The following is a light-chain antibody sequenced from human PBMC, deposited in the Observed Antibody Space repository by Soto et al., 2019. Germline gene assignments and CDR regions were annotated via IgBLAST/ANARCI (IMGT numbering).Light chain of an antibody. CDR1: QSINTN. Sequence: ETVMTQSPATLSVSPGERATFSCRASQSINTNLAWFQLKPGQAPRLLIYGASIRAAGIPARFSGSASGTEFSLTISSLQSEDFGVFFCQQYDQWWTFGQGTKVEVK. J-gene: IGKJ1*01. CDR2: GAS. CDR3: QQYDQWWT. V-gene: IGKV3-15*01.